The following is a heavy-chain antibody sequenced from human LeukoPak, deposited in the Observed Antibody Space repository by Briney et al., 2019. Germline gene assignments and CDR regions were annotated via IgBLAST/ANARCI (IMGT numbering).Heavy chain of an antibody. CDR3: AGGRDGYKNDY. CDR1: GFTVSSNY. J-gene: IGHJ4*02. Sequence: GGSLRLSCAASGFTVSSNYMSWVRQAPGKGLEWVSVIYSGGSTYYADSVKGRFTISRDNSKNTLYLQMNSLGAEDTAVYYCAGGRDGYKNDYWGQGTLVTVSS. CDR2: IYSGGST. D-gene: IGHD5-24*01. V-gene: IGHV3-53*01.